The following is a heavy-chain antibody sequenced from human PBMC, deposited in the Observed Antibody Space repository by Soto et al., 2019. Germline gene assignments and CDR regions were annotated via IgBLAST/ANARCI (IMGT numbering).Heavy chain of an antibody. CDR3: ARGVRGSSSFDP. D-gene: IGHD2-15*01. J-gene: IGHJ5*02. CDR1: GGSISSGGYY. Sequence: QVQLQESGPGLVKPSQTLSLTCTVSGGSISSGGYYWSWIRQHPGKGLEWIGSIYYSGSTYYNPSLKSRVIISVDTSKNQFSLKLSSVTAADTAVYYCARGVRGSSSFDPWGQGTLVTVSS. V-gene: IGHV4-31*03. CDR2: IYYSGST.